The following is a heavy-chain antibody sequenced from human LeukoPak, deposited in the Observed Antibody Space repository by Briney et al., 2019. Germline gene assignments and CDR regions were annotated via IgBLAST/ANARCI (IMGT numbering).Heavy chain of an antibody. CDR3: ARGRSGSYLNWFDP. J-gene: IGHJ5*02. Sequence: SETLSLTCTVSGGSMSSNFYYWGWIRQPPGKGLEWIGNIYYSGSTYYNPSLKSRVTISVDTSKHQFSLKLSSVTAADTAVYYCARGRSGSYLNWFDPWGQGTLVTVSS. V-gene: IGHV4-39*01. CDR2: IYYSGST. CDR1: GGSMSSNFYY. D-gene: IGHD1-26*01.